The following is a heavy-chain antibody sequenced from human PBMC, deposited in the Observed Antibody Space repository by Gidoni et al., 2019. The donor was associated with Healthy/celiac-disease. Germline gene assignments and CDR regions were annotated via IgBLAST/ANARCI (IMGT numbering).Heavy chain of an antibody. CDR1: GFTFSSSG. J-gene: IGHJ6*02. CDR3: ARDMVRGAHIARAYYYYGMDV. V-gene: IGHV3-33*01. Sequence: QVQLVESGGGVVQPGRSLRLSCAASGFTFSSSGMHWVRQAPGKGLEWVAVIWYDGSNKYYADSVKGRFTISRDNSKNTLYLQMNSLRAEDTAVYYCARDMVRGAHIARAYYYYGMDVWGQGTTVTVSS. CDR2: IWYDGSNK. D-gene: IGHD3-10*01.